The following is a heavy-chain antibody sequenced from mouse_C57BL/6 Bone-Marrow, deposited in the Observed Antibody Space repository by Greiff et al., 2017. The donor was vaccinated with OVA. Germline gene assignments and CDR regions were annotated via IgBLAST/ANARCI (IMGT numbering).Heavy chain of an antibody. Sequence: QVQLQQSGAELVRPGTSVKMSCKASGYTFTNYWIGWAKQRPGHGLEWIGDIYPGGGYTNYNEKFKGKATLTADKSSSTASMQFSSLTSEDSAIYYCALRAYCGSSVYWYFDVWGTGTTVTVSS. V-gene: IGHV1-63*01. CDR2: IYPGGGYT. CDR3: ALRAYCGSSVYWYFDV. J-gene: IGHJ1*03. D-gene: IGHD1-1*01. CDR1: GYTFTNYW.